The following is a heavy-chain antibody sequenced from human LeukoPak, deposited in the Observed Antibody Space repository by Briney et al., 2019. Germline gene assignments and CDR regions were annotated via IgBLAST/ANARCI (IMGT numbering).Heavy chain of an antibody. CDR2: IYYSGST. V-gene: IGHV4-39*01. J-gene: IGHJ4*02. D-gene: IGHD2-2*01. CDR3: ARHMIVVVPAAILNLDY. Sequence: PSETLSLTCTVSGGSISSSSYYWGWIRQPPGKGLEWIGSIYYSGSTYYNPSLKSRITISVDTSKNQFSLKLSSVTAADTAVYYRARHMIVVVPAAILNLDYWGQGTLVTVSS. CDR1: GGSISSSSYY.